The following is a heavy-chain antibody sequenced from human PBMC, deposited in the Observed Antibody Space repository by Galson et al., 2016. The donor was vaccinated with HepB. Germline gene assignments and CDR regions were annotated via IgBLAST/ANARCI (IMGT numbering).Heavy chain of an antibody. V-gene: IGHV3-30*04. CDR2: ISYDGSTD. D-gene: IGHD3-22*01. CDR1: GFSFSDYA. CDR3: VRGFHDSSGYPYYFDY. Sequence: SLRLSCAASGFSFSDYALHWVRQAPGEGLEWVAVISYDGSTDYYADSVKGRFTISRDNFKNTLFLQMNSRRSEDTAVYYCVRGFHDSSGYPYYFDYWGQGTLVTVSS. J-gene: IGHJ4*02.